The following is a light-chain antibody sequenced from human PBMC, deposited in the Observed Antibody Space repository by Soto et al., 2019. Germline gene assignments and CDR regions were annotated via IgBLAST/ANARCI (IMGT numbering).Light chain of an antibody. J-gene: IGLJ3*02. CDR3: CSYAGSYTWV. Sequence: QSALTQPRSVSGSPGQSVTISCTGTSSDVGGYNYVSWYQQYPGKAPKLMIYDVNKWPSGVPDRFSGSKSGTTASLTISGFQAEDEADYYCCSYAGSYTWVLGGGTKLTVL. CDR1: SSDVGGYNY. CDR2: DVN. V-gene: IGLV2-11*01.